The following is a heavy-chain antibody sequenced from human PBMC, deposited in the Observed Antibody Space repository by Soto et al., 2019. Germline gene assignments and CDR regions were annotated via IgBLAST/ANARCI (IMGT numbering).Heavy chain of an antibody. D-gene: IGHD5-12*01. J-gene: IGHJ4*02. CDR3: ASQIYDSHTGPNFQYYFDS. CDR1: GYRHAVYW. V-gene: IGHV5-10-1*01. CDR2: IDPSVSQT. Sequence: PGESLKLSCKGSGYRHAVYWVTWALHKPVKGLEWMGRIDPSVSQTSHSPSIRGHLTISATKPLTTVLLQWSSLRASDTAMYYCASQIYDSHTGPNFQYYFDSWGQGTPATVSS.